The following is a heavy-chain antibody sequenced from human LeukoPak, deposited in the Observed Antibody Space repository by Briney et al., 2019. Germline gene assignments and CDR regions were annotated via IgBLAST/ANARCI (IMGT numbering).Heavy chain of an antibody. CDR2: ISGDGSRT. J-gene: IGHJ5*02. V-gene: IGHV3-74*01. CDR3: TVIVTGS. Sequence: GGSLRLSCAASGFIFSDYWTYWVRHAPGKGLVWVSRISGDGSRTNYADSVKGRFTISRDNAKNTLYLQMNSLRVEDTAVYYCTVIVTGSWGQGTLVTVSS. CDR1: GFIFSDYW. D-gene: IGHD2/OR15-2a*01.